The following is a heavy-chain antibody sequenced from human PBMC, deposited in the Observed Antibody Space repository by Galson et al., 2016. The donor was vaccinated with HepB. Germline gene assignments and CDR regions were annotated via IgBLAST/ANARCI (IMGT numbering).Heavy chain of an antibody. Sequence: SLRLSCAASGFTFSSYGMHWVRQAPGKGLEWVAVIWYDGSNKYYGDSVKGRFTISRDNSKNTLYLQMNSLKAEDKAVYYCAREFKIAAPGVLDYWGQGTLVTVSS. CDR3: AREFKIAAPGVLDY. CDR1: GFTFSSYG. D-gene: IGHD6-13*01. V-gene: IGHV3-33*01. J-gene: IGHJ4*02. CDR2: IWYDGSNK.